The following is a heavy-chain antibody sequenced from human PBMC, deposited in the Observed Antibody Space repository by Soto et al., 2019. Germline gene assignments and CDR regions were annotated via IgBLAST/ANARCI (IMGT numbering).Heavy chain of an antibody. CDR2: IIPILGIA. Sequence: QVQLVQSGAEVKKPGSSVKVSCKASGGTFSSYTISWVRQAPGQGLEWMGRIIPILGIANYAQKFQGRVTITADKSTSTAYMELSSLRSEDTAVYYCARDSTDGITMIVVGDYWGQGTLVTVSS. J-gene: IGHJ4*02. V-gene: IGHV1-69*08. CDR3: ARDSTDGITMIVVGDY. CDR1: GGTFSSYT. D-gene: IGHD3-22*01.